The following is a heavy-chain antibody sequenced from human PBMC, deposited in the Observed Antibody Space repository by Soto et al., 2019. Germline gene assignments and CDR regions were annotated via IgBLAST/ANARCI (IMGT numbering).Heavy chain of an antibody. J-gene: IGHJ4*02. D-gene: IGHD5-18*01. Sequence: SETLSLTCTVSGGSISSSSYYWGWIRQPPGKGLEWIGSIYYSGSTYYNPSLKSRVTISVGRSKNQFSLKLSSVTAADTAVYYCARFPRGYSYGHFDYWGQGTLVTVSS. CDR3: ARFPRGYSYGHFDY. CDR2: IYYSGST. V-gene: IGHV4-39*07. CDR1: GGSISSSSYY.